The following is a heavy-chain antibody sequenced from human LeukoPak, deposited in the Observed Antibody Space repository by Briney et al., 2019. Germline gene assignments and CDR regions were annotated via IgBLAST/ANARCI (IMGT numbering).Heavy chain of an antibody. D-gene: IGHD2-2*01. V-gene: IGHV3-21*01. CDR3: ARGDCSSNSCYYY. CDR2: ISSSSSYI. J-gene: IGHJ4*02. CDR1: GFTFSSYS. Sequence: PGGSLRLSCAASGFTFSSYSMNWVRQAPGKGLEWVSSISSSSSYIYYADSVKGRFTISRDNAKNSLYLQMNSLRADDTGVYYRARGDCSSNSCYYYWGQGTLVTVSS.